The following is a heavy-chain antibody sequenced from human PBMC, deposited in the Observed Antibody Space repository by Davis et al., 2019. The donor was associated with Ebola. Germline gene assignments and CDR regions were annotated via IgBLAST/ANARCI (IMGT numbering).Heavy chain of an antibody. Sequence: ASVKVSCKASRYTFTTYDINWVRQATGQGLEWMGWMNPDSGNTGYAQTFQGRVTMTRETSITTAYMELSSLSSDDTAVYYCTRGIARRRSGSWFDPWGQGTPVTVSS. D-gene: IGHD2-15*01. CDR1: RYTFTTYD. V-gene: IGHV1-8*01. CDR3: TRGIARRRSGSWFDP. CDR2: MNPDSGNT. J-gene: IGHJ5*02.